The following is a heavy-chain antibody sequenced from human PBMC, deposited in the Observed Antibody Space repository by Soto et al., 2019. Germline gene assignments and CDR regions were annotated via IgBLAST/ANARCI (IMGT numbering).Heavy chain of an antibody. CDR1: GYSFTDYW. Sequence: PGESLKISCKGSGYSFTDYWIGWVRQTPGKGLEWMGIIYPDDSDIRYSPTFQGQVTISADKSINTAYLQWSSLKASDTAMYYCARQWSSRVERPRHYFDYWGQGTPVTVSS. J-gene: IGHJ4*02. D-gene: IGHD1-1*01. V-gene: IGHV5-51*01. CDR3: ARQWSSRVERPRHYFDY. CDR2: IYPDDSDI.